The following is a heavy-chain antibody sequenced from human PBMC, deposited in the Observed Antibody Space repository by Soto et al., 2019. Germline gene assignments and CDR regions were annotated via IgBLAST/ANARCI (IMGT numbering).Heavy chain of an antibody. Sequence: ASVKVSCKASGYTFTSYYMHWVRQAPGQGLEWMGIINPSGGSTGYAQKFQGRVTMTRDTSTSTVYMELSSLRSEDTAVYYCARLLHLGATHVKYYYGMDVWGQGTTVTVSS. CDR3: ARLLHLGATHVKYYYGMDV. D-gene: IGHD1-26*01. CDR2: INPSGGST. CDR1: GYTFTSYY. V-gene: IGHV1-46*01. J-gene: IGHJ6*02.